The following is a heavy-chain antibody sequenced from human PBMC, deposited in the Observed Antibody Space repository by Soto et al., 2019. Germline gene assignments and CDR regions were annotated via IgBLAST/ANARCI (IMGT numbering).Heavy chain of an antibody. Sequence: QVQVVQSGAEVKKPGASVKVSCKTSGYTFTIYDISWVRQAPGQGLERMGWISGYNCNTNYAQKLQGRVTMTTDTSTSTAYLELRSLRSADTAVYYCARESATTHDGFDIWGQGTMVIVSS. CDR1: GYTFTIYD. J-gene: IGHJ3*02. CDR2: ISGYNCNT. V-gene: IGHV1-18*01. CDR3: ARESATTHDGFDI. D-gene: IGHD4-17*01.